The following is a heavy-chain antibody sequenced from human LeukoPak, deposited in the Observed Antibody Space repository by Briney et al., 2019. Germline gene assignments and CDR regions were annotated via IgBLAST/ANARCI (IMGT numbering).Heavy chain of an antibody. Sequence: AALKVSCKASGYTFTTYGIICVPQAPGRGLEWMGWISAYKDNTKYAQKFQGRVTMTTDTSTRTVYMEVRSLRSGDTAVYYCARDSLNSGWDFDYWGQGTLFTVSS. CDR3: ARDSLNSGWDFDY. CDR1: GYTFTTYG. CDR2: ISAYKDNT. J-gene: IGHJ4*02. D-gene: IGHD6-19*01. V-gene: IGHV1-18*01.